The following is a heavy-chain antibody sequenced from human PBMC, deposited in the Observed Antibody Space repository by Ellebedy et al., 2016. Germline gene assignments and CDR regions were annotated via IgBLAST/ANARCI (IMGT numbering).Heavy chain of an antibody. CDR1: GYSFTSYW. D-gene: IGHD6-19*01. CDR3: ARIGLGEQWLVHPYGMDV. J-gene: IGHJ6*02. V-gene: IGHV5-10-1*01. CDR2: IDPSDSYT. Sequence: GESLKISXKGSGYSFTSYWISWVRQMPGKGLEWMGRIDPSDSYTNYSPSFQGHVTISADKSISTAYLQWSSLKASDTAMYYCARIGLGEQWLVHPYGMDVWGQGTTVTVSS.